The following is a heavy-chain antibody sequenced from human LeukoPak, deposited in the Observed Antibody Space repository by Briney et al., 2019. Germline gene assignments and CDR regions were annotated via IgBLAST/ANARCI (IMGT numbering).Heavy chain of an antibody. J-gene: IGHJ4*02. CDR3: ASLYSSANFDY. Sequence: GRSLRLSCAASGSTFSSYGMHWVRQAPGKGLEWVAVISYDGSNKYYADSVKGRFTISRDNSKNTLYLQMNSLRAEDTAVYYCASLYSSANFDYWGQGTLVTVSS. V-gene: IGHV3-30*03. CDR1: GSTFSSYG. D-gene: IGHD5-18*01. CDR2: ISYDGSNK.